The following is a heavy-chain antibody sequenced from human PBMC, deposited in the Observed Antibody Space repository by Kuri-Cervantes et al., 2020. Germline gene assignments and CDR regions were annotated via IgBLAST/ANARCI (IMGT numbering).Heavy chain of an antibody. J-gene: IGHJ3*02. Sequence: LRLSCTVSGGSISSGGYYWSWIRQPPGKGLEWIGYIYHSGSTYYNPSLKSRVTISVNRSKNQFSLKLSSVTAADTAVYYCARGVGTYGGDAFDIWGQGTMVTVSS. D-gene: IGHD4-23*01. V-gene: IGHV4-30-2*01. CDR1: GGSISSGGYY. CDR2: IYHSGST. CDR3: ARGVGTYGGDAFDI.